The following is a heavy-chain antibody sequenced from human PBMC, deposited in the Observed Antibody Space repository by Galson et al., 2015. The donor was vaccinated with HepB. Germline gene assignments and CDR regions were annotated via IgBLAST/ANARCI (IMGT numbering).Heavy chain of an antibody. Sequence: QSGAEVKKPGASVKVSCTASGYTFINFGISWVRQAPGQGLEWMGWISAYNGNTNYAQKFQGRVTMTTDTSTSTAYMELRSLRSDDTAVHYCARDELGYCSGGSCYYPGDYWGQGTLVAVSS. D-gene: IGHD2-15*01. J-gene: IGHJ4*02. CDR1: GYTFINFG. CDR3: ARDELGYCSGGSCYYPGDY. CDR2: ISAYNGNT. V-gene: IGHV1-18*04.